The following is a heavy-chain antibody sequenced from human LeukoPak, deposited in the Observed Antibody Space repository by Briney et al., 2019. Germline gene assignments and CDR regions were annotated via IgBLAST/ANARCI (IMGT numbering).Heavy chain of an antibody. Sequence: GASVKVSCKASGYTFTDFGFIWVRQAPGQGLEWMGWVSTYNGDTDYAQKFQDRVTMTTESSTQTTFMELRNRRSDDTAVYYCARAESMALYFLYWGQGALGSVSS. CDR2: VSTYNGDT. CDR3: ARAESMALYFLY. D-gene: IGHD1-14*01. J-gene: IGHJ1*01. CDR1: GYTFTDFG. V-gene: IGHV1-18*01.